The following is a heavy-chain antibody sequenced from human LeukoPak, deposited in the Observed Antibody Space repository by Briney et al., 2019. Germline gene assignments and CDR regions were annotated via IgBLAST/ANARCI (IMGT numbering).Heavy chain of an antibody. V-gene: IGHV4-4*07. D-gene: IGHD1-1*01. CDR1: GGSISSYY. J-gene: IGHJ2*01. CDR2: IYSSGST. Sequence: TPSETLSLTCTVSGGSISSYYWSWIRQPAGKGLEWIGRIYSSGSTNYNPSLNSRVTMSVDTSKNQFSLKLSSVTAADTAVYYRARRDWNYWYFDLWGRGTLVTVSA. CDR3: ARRDWNYWYFDL.